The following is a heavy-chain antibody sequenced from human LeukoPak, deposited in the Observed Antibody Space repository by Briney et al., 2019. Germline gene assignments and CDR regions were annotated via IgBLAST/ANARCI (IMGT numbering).Heavy chain of an antibody. V-gene: IGHV4-61*05. Sequence: PSETLSLTCTVSGGSISSSSYYWGWIRQPPGKGLEWIGYIYYSGSTNYNPSLKSRVTISVDTSKNQFSLKLSSVTAADTAVYYCARTAIVATIPYYFDYWGQGTLVTVSS. CDR3: ARTAIVATIPYYFDY. D-gene: IGHD5-12*01. CDR2: IYYSGST. J-gene: IGHJ4*02. CDR1: GGSISSSSYY.